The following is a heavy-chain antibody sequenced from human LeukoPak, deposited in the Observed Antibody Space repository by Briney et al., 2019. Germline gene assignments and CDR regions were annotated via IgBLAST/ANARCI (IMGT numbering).Heavy chain of an antibody. V-gene: IGHV1-46*01. J-gene: IGHJ3*01. CDR1: GYTFTSYY. Sequence: ASVKVSCQASGYTFTSYYMHWVRQAPGQGLEWMGIINPSGGSTSYAQKFQGRVTMTGDTSTSTVYMELSSLRSEDTAVYYCACRCSGAYSSSGWGQGTMVTVSS. D-gene: IGHD6-13*01. CDR2: INPSGGST. CDR3: ACRCSGAYSSSG.